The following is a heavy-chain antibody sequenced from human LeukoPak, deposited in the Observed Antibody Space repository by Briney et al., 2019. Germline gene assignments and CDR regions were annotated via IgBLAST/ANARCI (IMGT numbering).Heavy chain of an antibody. CDR2: IYYSGST. V-gene: IGHV4-59*01. J-gene: IGHJ3*02. Sequence: SETLSLTCTVSGGSISSYYWSWIRQPPGKGLEWIGYIYYSGSTNYNPSLKSRVTISVDTSKNQFSLKLSSVTAADTAVYYCARDRGVVTSAFDIWGQGTMVTVSS. D-gene: IGHD4-23*01. CDR1: GGSISSYY. CDR3: ARDRGVVTSAFDI.